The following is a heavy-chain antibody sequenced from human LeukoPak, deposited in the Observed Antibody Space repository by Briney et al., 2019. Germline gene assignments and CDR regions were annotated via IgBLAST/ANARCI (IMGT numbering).Heavy chain of an antibody. J-gene: IGHJ4*02. CDR2: INHSGST. CDR3: ARLRRWPYYYFDY. D-gene: IGHD4-23*01. V-gene: IGHV4-34*01. Sequence: GSLRLSCTVSGFTVSSNSWSWIRQPPGKGLEWIGEINHSGSTNYNPSLKSRVTISVDTSKNQFSLKLSSVTAADTAVYYCARLRRWPYYYFDYWGEGTLVTVSS. CDR1: GFTVSSNS.